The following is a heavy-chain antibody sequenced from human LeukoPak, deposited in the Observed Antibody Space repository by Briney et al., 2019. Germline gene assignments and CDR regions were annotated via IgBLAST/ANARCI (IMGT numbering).Heavy chain of an antibody. CDR3: ARVVTIFGVVIDSDAFDI. D-gene: IGHD3-3*01. J-gene: IGHJ3*02. Sequence: SETLSLTCTVSGGSISSYYWSWIRQPAGKGLEWIGRIYTSGSTNYNPSLKSRVTMSVDTSKNQFSLRLTSVTAADTAVYYCARVVTIFGVVIDSDAFDIWGQGTMVTVSS. CDR1: GGSISSYY. V-gene: IGHV4-4*07. CDR2: IYTSGST.